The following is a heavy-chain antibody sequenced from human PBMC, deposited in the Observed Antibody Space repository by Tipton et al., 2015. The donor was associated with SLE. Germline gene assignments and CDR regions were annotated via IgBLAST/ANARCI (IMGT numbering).Heavy chain of an antibody. D-gene: IGHD2-15*01. CDR3: AGARQGYCSGGTCYVLDY. Sequence: LRLSCTVSGGSISSHYWSWIRPAPGKGLEWIGYISNSETTNYNPSLKSRVTISVDTSKNQFSLKLRSVTAADTAVYYCAGARQGYCSGGTCYVLDYWGQGTLVTVSS. J-gene: IGHJ4*02. CDR1: GGSISSHY. CDR2: ISNSETT. V-gene: IGHV4-59*11.